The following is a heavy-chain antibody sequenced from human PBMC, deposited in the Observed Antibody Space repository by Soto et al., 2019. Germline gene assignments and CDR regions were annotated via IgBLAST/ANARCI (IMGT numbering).Heavy chain of an antibody. V-gene: IGHV1-69*01. D-gene: IGHD5-12*01. CDR1: GGTFSDLA. CDR2: IIPLFGTP. J-gene: IGHJ4*02. Sequence: QVHLVQSGAEVKKPGSSVKVSCKTSGGTFSDLAFSWVRQAPRQGLEWVGGIIPLFGTPNYAREFQGRVSISADESSTTGYMELRSLRSEDTDVYYCSSERVAEMATGGYFDNWGQGTLVTVSS. CDR3: SSERVAEMATGGYFDN.